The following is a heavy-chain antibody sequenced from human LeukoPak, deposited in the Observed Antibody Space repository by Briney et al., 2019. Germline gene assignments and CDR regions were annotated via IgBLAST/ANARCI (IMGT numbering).Heavy chain of an antibody. D-gene: IGHD3-22*01. Sequence: SETLSLTCTVSGGSISTYYWSWIRQPPGKGLEWIGYIYYSGSTYYNPSLKSRVTISVDTSKNQFSLKLSSVTAADTAVYYCARVYCYDSSGYHPPGPFDYWGQGTLVTVSS. CDR1: GGSISTYY. J-gene: IGHJ4*02. CDR2: IYYSGST. CDR3: ARVYCYDSSGYHPPGPFDY. V-gene: IGHV4-59*12.